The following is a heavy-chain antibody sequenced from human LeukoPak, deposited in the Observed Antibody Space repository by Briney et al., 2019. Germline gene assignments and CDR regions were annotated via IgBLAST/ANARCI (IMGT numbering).Heavy chain of an antibody. D-gene: IGHD3-3*02. CDR1: GFTFSSYA. CDR3: ARHILGYFDY. V-gene: IGHV4-39*01. Sequence: GSLRLSCAASGFTFSSYAMSWVRQAPGKGLEWIGSIYYSGSTYYNPSLKSRVTISVDTSKNQFSLKLSSVTAADTAVYYCARHILGYFDYWGQGTLVTVSS. J-gene: IGHJ4*02. CDR2: IYYSGST.